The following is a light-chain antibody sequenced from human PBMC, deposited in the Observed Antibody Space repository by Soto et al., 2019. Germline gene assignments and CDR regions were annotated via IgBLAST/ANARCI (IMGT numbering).Light chain of an antibody. V-gene: IGLV2-8*01. J-gene: IGLJ2*01. CDR2: EVN. CDR1: SSDVGGYNY. Sequence: QSVLTQPPSASGSPGQSVTISCTGTSSDVGGYNYVSWYQQHPGKAPKLMIYEVNKRPSGVPYRFSGSKSGNTASLTVSGLQAEDEADYYCTSYAGSNNMIFGGGTQLTVL. CDR3: TSYAGSNNMI.